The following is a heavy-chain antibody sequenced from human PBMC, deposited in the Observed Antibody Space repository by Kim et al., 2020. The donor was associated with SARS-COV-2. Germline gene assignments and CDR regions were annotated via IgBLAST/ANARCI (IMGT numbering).Heavy chain of an antibody. CDR2: INYSGIT. V-gene: IGHV4-59*13. D-gene: IGHD2-15*01. Sequence: SETLSLTCTVSGDSISSYYWSWIRQPPGKGLEWIGYINYSGITYYNSSLKSRVTISVDTSKNQFSLKLNSVTAADTAVYYCARDSCSGGRWYSTWFDPWG. J-gene: IGHJ5*02. CDR3: ARDSCSGGRWYSTWFDP. CDR1: GDSISSYY.